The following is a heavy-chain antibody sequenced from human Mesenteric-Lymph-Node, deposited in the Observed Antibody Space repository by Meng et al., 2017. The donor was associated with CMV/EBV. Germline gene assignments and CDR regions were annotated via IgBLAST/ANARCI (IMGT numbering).Heavy chain of an antibody. CDR1: GFTFSTYW. Sequence: GESLKISCAASGFTFSTYWMSWVRQAPGKGLEWVANINQDGTVKYYVGSVKGRFTISRDNANNSLFLQMNRLRVEDTAVYYCARRHYDSSGAPSDAFDIWGQGTMVTVSS. V-gene: IGHV3-7*01. CDR2: INQDGTVK. CDR3: ARRHYDSSGAPSDAFDI. J-gene: IGHJ3*02. D-gene: IGHD3-22*01.